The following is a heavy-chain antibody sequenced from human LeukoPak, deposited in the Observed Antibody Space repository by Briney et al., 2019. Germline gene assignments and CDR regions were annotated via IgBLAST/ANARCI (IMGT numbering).Heavy chain of an antibody. CDR1: GYTFTGYF. CDR2: INPNSGGT. Sequence: GASLKVSCKASGYTFTGYFIHWVRQAPGQGLEWMGWINPNSGGTNSAQKFQGRVTMTTDTSLNTAYMELSRLRSDDTAVYYCARGGLPIIYYYMDVWGNGTTVTVSS. D-gene: IGHD4-11*01. V-gene: IGHV1-2*02. J-gene: IGHJ6*03. CDR3: ARGGLPIIYYYMDV.